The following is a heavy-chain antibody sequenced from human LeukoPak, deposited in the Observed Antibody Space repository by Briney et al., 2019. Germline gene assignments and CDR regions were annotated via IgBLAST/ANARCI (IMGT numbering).Heavy chain of an antibody. CDR1: GFTFSSYS. J-gene: IGHJ6*03. CDR2: ISGSGGST. CDR3: AKEVAAARYYYYYYMDV. V-gene: IGHV3-23*01. Sequence: GGSLRLSCAASGFTFSSYSMNWVRQAPGKGLEWVSAISGSGGSTYYADSVKGRFTISRDNSKNTLYLQMNSLRAEDTAVYYCAKEVAAARYYYYYYMDVWGKGTTVTISS. D-gene: IGHD6-13*01.